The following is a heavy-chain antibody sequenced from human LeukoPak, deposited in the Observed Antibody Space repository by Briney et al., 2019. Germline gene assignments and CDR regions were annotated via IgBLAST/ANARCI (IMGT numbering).Heavy chain of an antibody. D-gene: IGHD3-22*01. CDR3: ARLYSSGYFPMDY. V-gene: IGHV4-39*01. J-gene: IGHJ4*02. Sequence: SETLSLTCTVSGGSISSSSYYWGWIRQPPGKGLEWIGSIYYSGSTYYNPSLKSRVTISVDTSKNQFSLKLSSVTAADTAVYYCARLYSSGYFPMDYWGQGTLVTVSS. CDR2: IYYSGST. CDR1: GGSISSSSYY.